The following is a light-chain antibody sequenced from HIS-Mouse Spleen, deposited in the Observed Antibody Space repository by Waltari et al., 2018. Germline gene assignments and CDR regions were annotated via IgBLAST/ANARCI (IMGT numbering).Light chain of an antibody. V-gene: IGLV2-23*01. J-gene: IGLJ1*01. CDR2: EGS. CDR3: CSYAGSSTFYV. CDR1: SRDVGSYNL. Sequence: QSALTQPASVPGSPGQSITISCTGTSRDVGSYNLFSWYQQHPGKAPKLMIYEGSKRPSGVSNRFSGSKSGNTASLTISGLQAEDEADYYCCSYAGSSTFYVFGTGTKVTVL.